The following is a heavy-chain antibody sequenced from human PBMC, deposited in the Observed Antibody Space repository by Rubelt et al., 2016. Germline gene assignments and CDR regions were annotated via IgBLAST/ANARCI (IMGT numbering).Heavy chain of an antibody. V-gene: IGHV4-59*08. CDR1: GGSISSYY. CDR2: IYYSGST. D-gene: IGHD4-23*01. Sequence: QLQLQESGPGLVKPSETLSLTCTVSGGSISSYYWSWIRQPPGKGLEWIAYIYYSGSTNYNPSLKSRVTMSVDTSKNQFPPDVNAGKAEDTAVYYWARPAQGGNSETFFFDYWGPGALVTVSS. CDR3: ARPAQGGNSETFFFDY. J-gene: IGHJ4*02.